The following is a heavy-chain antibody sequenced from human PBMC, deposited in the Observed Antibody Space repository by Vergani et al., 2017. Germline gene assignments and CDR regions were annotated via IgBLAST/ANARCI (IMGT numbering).Heavy chain of an antibody. J-gene: IGHJ4*02. CDR1: EYSFGNYW. CDR3: ARHTTYTDS. V-gene: IGHV5-51*01. D-gene: IGHD1-1*01. CDR2: IYPADSDT. Sequence: EVELVQSGPEMRKPGESLKISCKGSEYSFGNYWIGWVRQMPGKGLEWIGIIYPADSDTRYSPSFQGQVTISAAKSISTAFLQWDSLKASDTALYYCARHTTYTDSWGQGTLVTVSS.